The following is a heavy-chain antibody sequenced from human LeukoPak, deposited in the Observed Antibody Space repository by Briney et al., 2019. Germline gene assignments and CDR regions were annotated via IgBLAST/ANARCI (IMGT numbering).Heavy chain of an antibody. CDR2: INPNSGGT. V-gene: IGHV1-2*02. Sequence: PGGSLRLSCAASGFTFTGYYMHWVRQAPGQGLEWMGWINPNSGGTNYAQKFQGRVTMTRDTSISTAYMELSRLRSDDTAVYYCARDDYGGNSGFDYWGQGTLVTVSS. CDR3: ARDDYGGNSGFDY. J-gene: IGHJ4*02. CDR1: GFTFTGYY. D-gene: IGHD4-23*01.